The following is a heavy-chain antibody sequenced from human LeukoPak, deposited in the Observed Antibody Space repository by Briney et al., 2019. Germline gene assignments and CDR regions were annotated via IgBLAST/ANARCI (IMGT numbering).Heavy chain of an antibody. CDR3: ARNRGVTPRWSPRSNWFDP. D-gene: IGHD2-21*02. Sequence: SVKVSCKASGGTFSSYAISWVRQAPGQGLEWLGWIIPIFGTANYAQKFQGRVTITADKSTSTGYMELSSLRSEDTAVYYCARNRGVTPRWSPRSNWFDPWGQGTLVTVSS. J-gene: IGHJ5*02. CDR2: IIPIFGTA. V-gene: IGHV1-69*06. CDR1: GGTFSSYA.